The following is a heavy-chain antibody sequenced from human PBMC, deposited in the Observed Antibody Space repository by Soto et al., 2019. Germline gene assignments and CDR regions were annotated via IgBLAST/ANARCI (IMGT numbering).Heavy chain of an antibody. V-gene: IGHV1-2*02. J-gene: IGHJ5*02. Sequence: ASVKVSCKASGYTFTGYYMHWVRQAPGQGLEWMGWINPNSGGTNYAQKFQGRVTMTRDTSTSTAYMELSRLRSDDTAVYYCARDLGYYYDSSGYYTGWFDPWGQGTLVTVSS. CDR1: GYTFTGYY. D-gene: IGHD3-22*01. CDR3: ARDLGYYYDSSGYYTGWFDP. CDR2: INPNSGGT.